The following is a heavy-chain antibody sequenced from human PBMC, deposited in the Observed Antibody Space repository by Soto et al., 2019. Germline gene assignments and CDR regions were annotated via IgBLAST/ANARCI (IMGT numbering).Heavy chain of an antibody. J-gene: IGHJ5*02. D-gene: IGHD5-12*01. V-gene: IGHV4-59*01. Sequence: SETLSLTCTVSGGSISSYYWSWIRQPPGKGLEWIGYIYYSGSTNYNPSLKSRVTISVDTSKNQFSLKLSSVTAADTAVYYCARASRDGYNYGWFDPWGQGTLVTVS. CDR2: IYYSGST. CDR3: ARASRDGYNYGWFDP. CDR1: GGSISSYY.